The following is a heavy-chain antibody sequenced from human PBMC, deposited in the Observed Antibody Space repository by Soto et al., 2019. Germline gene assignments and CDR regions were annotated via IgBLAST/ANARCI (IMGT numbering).Heavy chain of an antibody. CDR1: GFTFCSYS. D-gene: IGHD5-18*01. CDR3: AREGSVDTAMVHGMDV. CDR2: ISGSSSTI. Sequence: GGSLRLSCAASGFTFCSYSMNWVRQAPGKGLEWVSYISGSSSTINYADSVKGRFTISRDNSKNTLYLQMNSLRAEDTAVYYCAREGSVDTAMVHGMDVWGQGTTVTVSS. J-gene: IGHJ6*02. V-gene: IGHV3-48*01.